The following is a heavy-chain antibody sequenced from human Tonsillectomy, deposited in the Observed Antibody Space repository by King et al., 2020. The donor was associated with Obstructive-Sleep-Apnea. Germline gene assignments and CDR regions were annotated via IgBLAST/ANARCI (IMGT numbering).Heavy chain of an antibody. CDR3: ARGGTSYLYYYGMDV. CDR2: IYHSGST. Sequence: VQLQESGPGLVKPSGTLSLTCAVSGGSISSSNWWSWVRQPPGKGLEWIGVIYHSGSTNYNPSLKSRVTISVDKSKNQFSLKLSSVTAPDTAVYYCARGGTSYLYYYGMDVWGQGTTVTVSS. V-gene: IGHV4-4*02. CDR1: GGSISSSNW. D-gene: IGHD2-2*01. J-gene: IGHJ6*02.